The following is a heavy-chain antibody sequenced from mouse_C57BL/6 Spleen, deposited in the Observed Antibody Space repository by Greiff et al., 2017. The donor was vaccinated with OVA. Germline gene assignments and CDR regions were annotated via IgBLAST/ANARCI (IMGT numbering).Heavy chain of an antibody. Sequence: EVQLVESGPGLVKPSQSLSLTCSVTGYSITSGYYWNWIRQFPGNKLEWMGYISYDGSNNYNPSLKNRISITRDTSKNQFFLKLNSVTTEDTATYYCARGDSNLYYFDYWGQGTTLTVSS. J-gene: IGHJ2*01. CDR1: GYSITSGYY. CDR3: ARGDSNLYYFDY. V-gene: IGHV3-6*01. D-gene: IGHD2-5*01. CDR2: ISYDGSN.